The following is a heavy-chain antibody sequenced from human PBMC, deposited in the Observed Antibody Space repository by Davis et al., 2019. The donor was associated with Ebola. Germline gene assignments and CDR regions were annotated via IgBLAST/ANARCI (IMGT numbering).Heavy chain of an antibody. J-gene: IGHJ4*02. V-gene: IGHV3-23*01. Sequence: PGGSLRLSCAASGFTFSSCAMNWVRQAPGKGLEWVSGISGSGGRTYYADSVKGRFTISRDNSKNTLYLQVNSLRAEDTAVYYCVKAWGTTITTSGYWGQGTLVTVSS. CDR1: GFTFSSCA. D-gene: IGHD4-11*01. CDR3: VKAWGTTITTSGY. CDR2: ISGSGGRT.